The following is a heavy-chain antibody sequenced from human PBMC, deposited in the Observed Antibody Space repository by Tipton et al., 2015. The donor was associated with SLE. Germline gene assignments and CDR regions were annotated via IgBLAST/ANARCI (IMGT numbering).Heavy chain of an antibody. Sequence: SLRLSCAASGFTFSYSSLNWVRQAPGKGLEWVSSIISNGDTTWYPDSVKGRFTISRDNSWNTLYLQMNSLRVEDTAIYYCAKESPWEESWGQGTLVSVSS. D-gene: IGHD1-26*01. V-gene: IGHV3-23*01. J-gene: IGHJ4*02. CDR1: GFTFSYSS. CDR2: IISNGDTT. CDR3: AKESPWEES.